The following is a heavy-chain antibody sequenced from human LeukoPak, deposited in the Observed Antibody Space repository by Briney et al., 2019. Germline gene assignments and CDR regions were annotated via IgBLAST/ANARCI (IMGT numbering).Heavy chain of an antibody. Sequence: VASVKVSCKASGGTFSSYAISWVRQAPGQGLEWMGRIIPIFGTANYAQKLQGRVTITTDESTSTPYMELSSLRSEDTAVYYCARSSGWYYYYMDVWGKGTTVTVSS. V-gene: IGHV1-69*05. CDR3: ARSSGWYYYYMDV. D-gene: IGHD6-19*01. J-gene: IGHJ6*03. CDR2: IIPIFGTA. CDR1: GGTFSSYA.